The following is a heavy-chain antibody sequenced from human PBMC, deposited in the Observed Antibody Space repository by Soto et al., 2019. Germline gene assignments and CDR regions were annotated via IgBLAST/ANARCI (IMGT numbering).Heavy chain of an antibody. J-gene: IGHJ3*02. Sequence: PGESLKISCKGSGYSFTRYWIGWVRQMPGKGMEWMGIIYPGDSDTRYSPSFQGQVTISADKSISTAYLQWSSLKASDTAMYYCASQAGGYFSGGSCYPFDAFDIWGQGTMVTVS. CDR3: ASQAGGYFSGGSCYPFDAFDI. D-gene: IGHD2-15*01. V-gene: IGHV5-51*01. CDR2: IYPGDSDT. CDR1: GYSFTRYW.